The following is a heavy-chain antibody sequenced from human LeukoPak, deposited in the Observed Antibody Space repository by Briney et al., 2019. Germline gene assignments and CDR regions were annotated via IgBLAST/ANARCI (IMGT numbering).Heavy chain of an antibody. Sequence: PGGSLRLSCAASGFTFSSYAMHWVRQAPGKGLEWVAVISYDGSNKYYADSVKGRFTISRDNSKNTLYLQMNSLRAEDTAVYYCARDGNVVRGEKVPAGFDYWGQGTLVTVSS. CDR2: ISYDGSNK. J-gene: IGHJ4*02. D-gene: IGHD3-10*01. V-gene: IGHV3-30-3*01. CDR1: GFTFSSYA. CDR3: ARDGNVVRGEKVPAGFDY.